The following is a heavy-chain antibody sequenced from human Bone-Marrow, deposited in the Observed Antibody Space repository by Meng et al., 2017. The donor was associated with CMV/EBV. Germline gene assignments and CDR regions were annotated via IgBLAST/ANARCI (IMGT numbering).Heavy chain of an antibody. D-gene: IGHD1-1*01. CDR2: IYYSGST. CDR3: ARSPRTARRADNWCDP. V-gene: IGHV4-59*01. CDR1: GGSISSYY. J-gene: IGHJ5*02. Sequence: GSLRLSCTVSGGSISSYYWSWIRQPPGKGLEWIGYIYYSGSTNYNPSLKSRVTISVDTSKNQFSLKLSSVTAADTAVYYCARSPRTARRADNWCDPWGQGTLVAVSS.